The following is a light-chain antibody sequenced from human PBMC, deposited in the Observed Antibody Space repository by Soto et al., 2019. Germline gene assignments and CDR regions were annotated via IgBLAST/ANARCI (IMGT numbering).Light chain of an antibody. CDR1: SSNIGAGYD. CDR2: GNS. CDR3: QSYDSSLSAHVV. J-gene: IGLJ2*01. Sequence: QSVLTQPPSVSGAPVQRVTISCTGSSSNIGAGYDVHWYQQLPGTAPKLLIYGNSNRPSGVPDRFSGSKSGTSASLAITGLQAEDEADYYCQSYDSSLSAHVVFGGGTQLTVL. V-gene: IGLV1-40*01.